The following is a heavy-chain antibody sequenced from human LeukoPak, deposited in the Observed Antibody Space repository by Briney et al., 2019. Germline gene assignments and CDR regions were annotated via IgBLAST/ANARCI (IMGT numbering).Heavy chain of an antibody. D-gene: IGHD3-3*01. CDR2: IYSGGST. V-gene: IGHV3-53*01. J-gene: IGHJ4*02. CDR3: ARAAYDFWSGYPYYFDY. CDR1: GFTVSSNY. Sequence: GGSLRLSCAASGFTVSSNYMSWVRQAPGKGLEWVSVIYSGGSTYYADSVKGRFTISRDNSKNTLYPQVNSLRAEDTAVYYCARAAYDFWSGYPYYFDYWGQGTLVTVSS.